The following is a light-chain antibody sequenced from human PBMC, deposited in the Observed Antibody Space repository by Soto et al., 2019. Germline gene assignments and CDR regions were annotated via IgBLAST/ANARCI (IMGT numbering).Light chain of an antibody. V-gene: IGLV2-14*01. Sequence: QSVLTQPASVSGSPGQSITISCTGTSSDVGGYDYVSWYQLHPGKAPKLMVFEVGNRPSGVSYRFSGSKSGNTASLTISGLQAEEEADYFCSSYSISTAYLFGTGTKVTVL. CDR2: EVG. J-gene: IGLJ1*01. CDR3: SSYSISTAYL. CDR1: SSDVGGYDY.